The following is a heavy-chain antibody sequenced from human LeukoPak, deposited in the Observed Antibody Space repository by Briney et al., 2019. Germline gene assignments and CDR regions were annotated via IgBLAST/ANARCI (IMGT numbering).Heavy chain of an antibody. CDR2: IWNDGSNK. CDR1: GFSFYTYG. CDR3: AREYSSGWDDYYFDY. J-gene: IGHJ4*02. Sequence: GTSLRLSCAVSGFSFYTYGIHWVRHAPGKGLEWVAVIWNDGSNKYYADSVKGRFTISRDNSKNTLYLQMNSLRTEDTAVYYCAREYSSGWDDYYFDYWGQGTLVTVSS. V-gene: IGHV3-33*01. D-gene: IGHD6-19*01.